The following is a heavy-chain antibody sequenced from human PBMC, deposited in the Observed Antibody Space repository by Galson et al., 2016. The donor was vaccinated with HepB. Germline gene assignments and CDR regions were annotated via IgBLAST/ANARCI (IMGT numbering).Heavy chain of an antibody. J-gene: IGHJ4*02. CDR2: MSGSGYSE. CDR3: AKVRDFGSGDIHY. CDR1: GFIFSKYA. D-gene: IGHD3-10*01. Sequence: SLRLSCAASGFIFSKYALTWVRQTPGKGLEWVAVMSGSGYSEYYADAVKDRFTISRDNSKNRLYLQMNSLRAEDTALYYWAKVRDFGSGDIHYWGQGTLVTVSS. V-gene: IGHV3-23*01.